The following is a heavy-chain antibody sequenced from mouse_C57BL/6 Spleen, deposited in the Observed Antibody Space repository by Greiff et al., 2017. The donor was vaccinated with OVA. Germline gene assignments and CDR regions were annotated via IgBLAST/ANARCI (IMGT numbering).Heavy chain of an antibody. Sequence: EVQLQQSVAELVRPGASVKLSCTASGFNFKNSYMHWVKQRPEQGLEWIGRIDPANGNTKYGPKFQGKATITADTSSNTAYLQLSSLTSEDTAISYYDRGSRGYFDYWGQGTTVTVSS. D-gene: IGHD6-2*01. CDR3: DRGSRGYFDY. J-gene: IGHJ2*01. V-gene: IGHV14-3*01. CDR1: GFNFKNSY. CDR2: IDPANGNT.